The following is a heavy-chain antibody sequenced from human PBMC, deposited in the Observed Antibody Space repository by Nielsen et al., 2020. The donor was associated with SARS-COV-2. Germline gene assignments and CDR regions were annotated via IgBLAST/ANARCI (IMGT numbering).Heavy chain of an antibody. CDR2: INPSDDRA. V-gene: IGHV1-46*01. CDR1: GYTFSTYY. CDR3: ARNEYSYGSGIHY. J-gene: IGHJ4*02. D-gene: IGHD3-10*01. Sequence: VKVSCKTSGYTFSTYYIHWVRQAPGQGLEWMGIINPSDDRATYTQRFRGRLTMTSDTSTSTVYMELSSLRSDDTALYYCARNEYSYGSGIHYWGQGTQLTVSS.